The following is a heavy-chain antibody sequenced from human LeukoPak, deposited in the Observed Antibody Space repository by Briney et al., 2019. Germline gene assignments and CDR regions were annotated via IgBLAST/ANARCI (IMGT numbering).Heavy chain of an antibody. CDR1: GGSFSAYY. Sequence: PSETLSLTCAVYGGSFSAYYWSWIRQPPGKGLEWIGYIYYSGSTNYNPSLKSPVTISVDTSKNQFSLKLSSVTAADTAVYYCARVQQWLVSYYFDYWGQGTLVTVSS. CDR2: IYYSGST. CDR3: ARVQQWLVSYYFDY. D-gene: IGHD6-19*01. V-gene: IGHV4-59*01. J-gene: IGHJ4*02.